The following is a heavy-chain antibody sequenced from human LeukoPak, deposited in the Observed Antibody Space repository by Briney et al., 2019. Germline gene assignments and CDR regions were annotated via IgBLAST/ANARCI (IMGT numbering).Heavy chain of an antibody. CDR3: ARMYSGSYFNWFDP. Sequence: SETLSLTCAVYGGSFSGYYWIWIRQPPGKGLEWIGEINHSGSTNYSPSLKSRVTISVDTSKNQFSLKVSSVTAADTAVYYCARMYSGSYFNWFDPWGQGALVTVSS. J-gene: IGHJ5*02. CDR2: INHSGST. D-gene: IGHD1-26*01. V-gene: IGHV4-34*01. CDR1: GGSFSGYY.